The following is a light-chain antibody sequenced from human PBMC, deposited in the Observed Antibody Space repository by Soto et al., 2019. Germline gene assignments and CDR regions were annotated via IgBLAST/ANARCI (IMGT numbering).Light chain of an antibody. CDR3: QQYNSYSEWT. Sequence: DIKMTQSPSTLSASVGDRVTITCRASQSISSWLAWYQQKPGKAPKLLIYDASSLESGVLSRFSGSGSGTEFTLTISSLQPDDFATYYCQQYNSYSEWTFGQGTKVDIK. V-gene: IGKV1-5*01. J-gene: IGKJ1*01. CDR1: QSISSW. CDR2: DAS.